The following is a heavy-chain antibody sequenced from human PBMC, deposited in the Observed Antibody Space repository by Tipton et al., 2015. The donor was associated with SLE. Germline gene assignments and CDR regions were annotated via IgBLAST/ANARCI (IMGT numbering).Heavy chain of an antibody. CDR1: EFQFSNFW. V-gene: IGHV3-7*01. CDR2: IRPDGSGD. D-gene: IGHD3-3*01. J-gene: IGHJ4*02. CDR3: VRGESDFGVYLNY. Sequence: SLRLSCAASEFQFSNFWMSWVRQVPGKGLEWVANIRPDGSGDYYVDSVKGRFTISRDNVKNTLYLQMNTLRNEDTAVYYCVRGESDFGVYLNYWGQGTLVTVSS.